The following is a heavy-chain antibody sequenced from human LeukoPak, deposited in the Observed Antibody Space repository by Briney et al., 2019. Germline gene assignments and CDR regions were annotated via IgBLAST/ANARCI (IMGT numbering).Heavy chain of an antibody. CDR1: GFTFSSYS. CDR3: ARDRAGATGDY. J-gene: IGHJ4*02. V-gene: IGHV3-21*01. CDR2: ISSSSSYI. D-gene: IGHD1-26*01. Sequence: PGGSLRLSCAASGFTFSSYSMNWVRQAPGKVLEWVSSISSSSSYIYYADSVKGRFTISRDNAKNSLYLQMNSLRAEDTAVYYCARDRAGATGDYWGQGTLVTVSS.